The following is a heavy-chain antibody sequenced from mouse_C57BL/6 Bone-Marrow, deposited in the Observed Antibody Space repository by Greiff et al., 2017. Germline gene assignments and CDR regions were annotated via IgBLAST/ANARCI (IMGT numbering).Heavy chain of an antibody. D-gene: IGHD3-2*02. Sequence: EVQLQQSGTVLARPGASVKMSCKTSGYTFTSYWMHWVKQRPGQGLEWIGAIYPGNSDTSYNQKFKGKAKLTAVTSASTAYMELSSLTSEDSAVYFCASRRLRPFAYWGQGTLVTVSA. J-gene: IGHJ3*01. CDR2: IYPGNSDT. V-gene: IGHV1-5*01. CDR1: GYTFTSYW. CDR3: ASRRLRPFAY.